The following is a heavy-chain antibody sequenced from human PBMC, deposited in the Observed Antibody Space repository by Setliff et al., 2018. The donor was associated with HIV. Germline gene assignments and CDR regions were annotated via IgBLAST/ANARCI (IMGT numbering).Heavy chain of an antibody. V-gene: IGHV4-59*08. CDR1: GDSIMNYY. CDR3: ASQPAYSTDWYPPCYFDF. Sequence: PSETLSLTCNVSGDSIMNYYWSWIRQPPGKGLERIGYIYYSGYTNESASSNPSLQSRVTISEDTSKNQVSLKLSSVTAADTAVYYCASQPAYSTDWYPPCYFDFWGRGTLVTVSS. CDR2: IYYSGYTNESA. J-gene: IGHJ4*02. D-gene: IGHD6-19*01.